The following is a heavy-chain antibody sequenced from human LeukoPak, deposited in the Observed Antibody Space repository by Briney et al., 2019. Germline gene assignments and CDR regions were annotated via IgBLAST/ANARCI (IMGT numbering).Heavy chain of an antibody. CDR1: GGSFSGYY. J-gene: IGHJ6*03. CDR3: ARTPQDFYYMDV. V-gene: IGHV4-34*01. Sequence: SETLSLTCAVYGGSFSGYYWSWIRQPPGKGLEWIGEINHSGSTNYNPSLKSRVTISVDTPKNQFSLKLSSVTAADTAVYYCARTPQDFYYMDVWGKGTTVTVSS. CDR2: INHSGST. D-gene: IGHD2-15*01.